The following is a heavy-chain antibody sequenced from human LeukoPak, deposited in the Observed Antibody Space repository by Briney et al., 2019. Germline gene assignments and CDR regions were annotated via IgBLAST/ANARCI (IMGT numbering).Heavy chain of an antibody. CDR3: AKDEGNGFDY. D-gene: IGHD4-23*01. CDR2: ISWNSGSI. Sequence: GGSLRLSCAASGFIFDDYAMHWVRQAPGKGLEWVSGISWNSGSIRYADSVKGRFTISRDNAKNSLYLQMNSLRAEDTALYYCAKDEGNGFDYWGQGTLVTVSS. V-gene: IGHV3-9*01. CDR1: GFIFDDYA. J-gene: IGHJ4*02.